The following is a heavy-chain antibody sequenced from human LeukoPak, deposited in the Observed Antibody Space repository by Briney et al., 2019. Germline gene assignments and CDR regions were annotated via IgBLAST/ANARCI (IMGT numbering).Heavy chain of an antibody. Sequence: SVKVSCKTSGETFSNYSITWVRQAPGQGLEWMGGIVPTLRRANYAQKFKGRVTITTDEASTTAYMELNGLTYDDTAVYYCARDPYYASRGNFYESGYWGQGTLVTVSS. V-gene: IGHV1-69*16. CDR1: GETFSNYS. J-gene: IGHJ4*02. D-gene: IGHD3-22*01. CDR3: ARDPYYASRGNFYESGY. CDR2: IVPTLRRA.